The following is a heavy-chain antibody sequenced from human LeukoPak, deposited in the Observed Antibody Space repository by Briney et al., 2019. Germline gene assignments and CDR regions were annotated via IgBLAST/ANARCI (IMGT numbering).Heavy chain of an antibody. J-gene: IGHJ4*02. V-gene: IGHV4-34*01. CDR3: ATDVIAARIFDH. CDR1: GGSFSGYY. CDR2: IKHSGST. Sequence: SETLSLTCAVYGGSFSGYYWSWIQPPGKGLEWIGEIKHSGSTNYNPSLKSRVTISVDTSKNQFSLKLSSVTAADTAVYYCATDVIAARIFDHWGQGTLVTVSS. D-gene: IGHD6-6*01.